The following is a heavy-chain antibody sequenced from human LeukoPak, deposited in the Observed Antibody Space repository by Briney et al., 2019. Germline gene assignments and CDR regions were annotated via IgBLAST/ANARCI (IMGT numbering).Heavy chain of an antibody. CDR3: ARGGPYSNYVFDY. CDR1: GYTFTGYY. Sequence: GASVKVSCKASGYTFTGYYMHWVRQAPGQGLEWMGWINPNSGGTNYAQKFQGRVTMTRDMSISTAYMELSRLRSDDTAVYYCARGGPYSNYVFDYWGQGTLVTVSS. V-gene: IGHV1-2*02. D-gene: IGHD4-11*01. J-gene: IGHJ4*02. CDR2: INPNSGGT.